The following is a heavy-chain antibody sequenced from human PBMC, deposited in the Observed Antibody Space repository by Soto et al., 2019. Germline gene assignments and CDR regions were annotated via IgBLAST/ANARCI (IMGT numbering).Heavy chain of an antibody. CDR3: ARGSGSYPYYYYYYGMDV. Sequence: PSETLSLTCTVSGGSVSSGSYYWSWIRQPPGKGLEWIGYIYYSGSTNYNPSLKSRVTISVDTSKNQFSLKLSSVTAADTAVYYCARGSGSYPYYYYYYGMDVWGQGTTVTVSS. D-gene: IGHD1-26*01. V-gene: IGHV4-61*01. J-gene: IGHJ6*02. CDR1: GGSVSSGSYY. CDR2: IYYSGST.